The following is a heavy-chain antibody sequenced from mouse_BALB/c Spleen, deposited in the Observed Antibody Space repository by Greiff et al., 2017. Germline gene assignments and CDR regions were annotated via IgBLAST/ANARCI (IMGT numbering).Heavy chain of an antibody. V-gene: IGHV14-3*02. CDR1: GFNIKDTY. CDR2: IDPANGNT. J-gene: IGHJ4*01. CDR3: ARTGTGAMDY. D-gene: IGHD4-1*01. Sequence: EVQLKESGAELVKPGASVKLSCTASGFNIKDTYMHWVKQRPEQGLEWIGRIDPANGNTKYDPKFQGKATITADTSSNTAYLQLSSLTSEDTAVYYCARTGTGAMDYWGQGTSVTVSS.